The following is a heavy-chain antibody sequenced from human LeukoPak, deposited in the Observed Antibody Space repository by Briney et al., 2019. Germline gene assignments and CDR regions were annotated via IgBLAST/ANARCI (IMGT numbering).Heavy chain of an antibody. J-gene: IGHJ4*02. CDR2: ISSSGDTT. Sequence: GGSLRLSCAASGFTFSNYGMTWVRQAPGKGLEWLSSISSSGDTTYYADSVKGRFAISRDTSKSTVYLQMNSLRAEDTALYYCAKPYVDAALTYFDYWGQGTLVTVSS. D-gene: IGHD4-17*01. V-gene: IGHV3-23*01. CDR3: AKPYVDAALTYFDY. CDR1: GFTFSNYG.